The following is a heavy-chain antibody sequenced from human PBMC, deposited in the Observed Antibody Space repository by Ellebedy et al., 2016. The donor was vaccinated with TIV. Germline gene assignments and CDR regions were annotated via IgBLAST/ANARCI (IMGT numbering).Heavy chain of an antibody. CDR3: AKRPLTMIVLAEYFFDY. CDR2: ISGSGDSI. J-gene: IGHJ4*02. D-gene: IGHD3-22*01. CDR1: GFPLRNYA. V-gene: IGHV3-23*01. Sequence: GGSLRLSCAASGFPLRNYAMSWVRQAPGKGLEWVSTISGSGDSIYYADSVKGRFTISRDNSKNTLFLQMDSLGAEDTAVYYCAKRPLTMIVLAEYFFDYWGQGTLVTVSS.